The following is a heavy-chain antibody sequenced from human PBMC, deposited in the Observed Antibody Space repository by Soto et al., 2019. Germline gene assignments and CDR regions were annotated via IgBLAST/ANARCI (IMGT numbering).Heavy chain of an antibody. CDR1: GYTFTGYY. V-gene: IGHV1-2*04. D-gene: IGHD5-12*01. CDR2: INPNSGGT. CDR3: ARRRGGGYDYDS. J-gene: IGHJ4*02. Sequence: QVHLVQSGAEVKKPGASVKVSCKASGYTFTGYYMHWVRQAPGQGLEWMAWINPNSGGTNYAQKFQGWVTLTRDTSISTAYMELNRLRSDDTAVYYCARRRGGGYDYDSWGQGTLVTVSS.